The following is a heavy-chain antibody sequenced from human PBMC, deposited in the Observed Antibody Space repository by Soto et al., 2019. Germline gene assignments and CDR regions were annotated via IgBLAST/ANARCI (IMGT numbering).Heavy chain of an antibody. CDR3: ARPGSGWYREGDDAFDI. CDR2: IYPGDSDT. Sequence: PGESLKISCKGSGYSFTSYWIGWARQMPGKGLEWMGIIYPGDSDTRYSPSFQGQVTISADKSISTAYLQWSSLKASDTAMYYCARPGSGWYREGDDAFDIWGQGTMVTVSS. J-gene: IGHJ3*02. V-gene: IGHV5-51*01. CDR1: GYSFTSYW. D-gene: IGHD6-19*01.